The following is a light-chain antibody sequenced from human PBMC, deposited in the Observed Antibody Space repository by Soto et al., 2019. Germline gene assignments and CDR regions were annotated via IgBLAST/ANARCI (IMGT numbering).Light chain of an antibody. CDR1: QSVSSSY. CDR3: QQYGSYWT. CDR2: RAS. V-gene: IGKV3-20*01. J-gene: IGKJ1*01. Sequence: EIVLTQSPGTLSLSPGERATLSCRASQSVSSSYLAWYQQKPGQAPRLLIYRASSRATGIPDRFSGSGSGTDFTFTISRLEPEDFAVYYCQQYGSYWTFGQGTKVDIK.